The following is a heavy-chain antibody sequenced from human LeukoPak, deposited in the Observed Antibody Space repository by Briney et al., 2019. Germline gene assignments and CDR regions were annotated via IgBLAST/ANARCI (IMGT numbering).Heavy chain of an antibody. CDR3: TTFRYSSSWSLFDY. CDR1: GFTFSNAW. D-gene: IGHD6-13*01. J-gene: IGHJ4*02. Sequence: PGGSLRLSCAASGFTFSNAWMSWVRQAPGKGLEWVGRIKSKTDGGTTDYAAPAKGRFTISRDDSKNTLYLQMNSLKTEDTAVYYCTTFRYSSSWSLFDYWGQGTLVTVSS. CDR2: IKSKTDGGTT. V-gene: IGHV3-15*01.